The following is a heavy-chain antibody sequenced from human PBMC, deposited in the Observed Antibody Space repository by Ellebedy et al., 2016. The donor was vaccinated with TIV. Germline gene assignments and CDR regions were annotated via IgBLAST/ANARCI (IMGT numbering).Heavy chain of an antibody. CDR2: ISWNSGSI. CDR3: AKDYFDY. V-gene: IGHV3-9*01. J-gene: IGHJ4*02. CDR1: GFTFDDYA. Sequence: SLKISXAASGFTFDDYAMHWVRQAPGKGLEWVSGISWNSGSIGYADSVKGRFTISRDNAKNSLYLQMNSLRAEDTALYYCAKDYFDYWGQGTLVTVSS.